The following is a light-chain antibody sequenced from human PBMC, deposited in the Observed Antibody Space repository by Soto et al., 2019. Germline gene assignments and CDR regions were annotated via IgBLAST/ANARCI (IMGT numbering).Light chain of an antibody. J-gene: IGKJ3*01. V-gene: IGKV1-5*03. CDR2: KAS. Sequence: EIQLTQSPSTLPASVGDRVTITGRASQSISSWLAWYQQKPGKAPKLLIYKASTLESGVPSRVSGSGSGTEVNLTISRLQPDDFAAYYCYQSFTFGGGKEVDVK. CDR3: YQSFT. CDR1: QSISSW.